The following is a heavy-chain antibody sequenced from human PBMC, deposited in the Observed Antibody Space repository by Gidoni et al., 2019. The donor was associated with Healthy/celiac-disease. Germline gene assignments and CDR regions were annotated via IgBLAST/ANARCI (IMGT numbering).Heavy chain of an antibody. Sequence: EVQLVESGGGLVKPGGSLRLSCAASGFTFSNAWMSGVRQAPGKGLGWVGRIKSKTDGGTTDYAAPVKGRFTISRDDSKNTLYLQMNSLKTEDTAVYYCTTSPTHSITGTIWSVGAFDIWGQGTMVTVSS. CDR3: TTSPTHSITGTIWSVGAFDI. D-gene: IGHD1-7*01. CDR2: IKSKTDGGTT. V-gene: IGHV3-15*01. CDR1: GFTFSNAW. J-gene: IGHJ3*02.